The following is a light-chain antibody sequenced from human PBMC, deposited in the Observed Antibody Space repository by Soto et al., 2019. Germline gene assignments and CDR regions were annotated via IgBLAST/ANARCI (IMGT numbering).Light chain of an antibody. CDR1: SSNIGSNY. Sequence: QSVLTEPRSASGTRGQRVTISYYGSSSNIGSNYVYWYQQLPGTAPKLLIYSNNQRPSGVPDRFSGSKSGTSASLAISGLRSEDEADHYCAAWDDSLSALYVFGTGTKVTVL. CDR2: SNN. V-gene: IGLV1-47*02. CDR3: AAWDDSLSALYV. J-gene: IGLJ1*01.